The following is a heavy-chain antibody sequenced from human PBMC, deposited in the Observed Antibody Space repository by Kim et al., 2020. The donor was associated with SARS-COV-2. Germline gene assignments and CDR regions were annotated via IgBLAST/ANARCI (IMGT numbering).Heavy chain of an antibody. CDR3: ARSPGWLHFPEYYYYGMDV. V-gene: IGHV3-33*01. J-gene: IGHJ6*02. Sequence: GGSLRLSCAASGFTFSSYGMHWVRQAPGKGLEWVAVIWYDGSNKYYADSVKGRFTISRDNSKNTLYLQMNSLRAEDTAVYYCARSPGWLHFPEYYYYGMDVWGQGTTVTVSS. D-gene: IGHD5-12*01. CDR1: GFTFSSYG. CDR2: IWYDGSNK.